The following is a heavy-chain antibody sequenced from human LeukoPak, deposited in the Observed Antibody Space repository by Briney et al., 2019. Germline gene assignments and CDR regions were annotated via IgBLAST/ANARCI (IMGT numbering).Heavy chain of an antibody. CDR2: INHSGST. J-gene: IGHJ4*02. V-gene: IGHV4-34*01. CDR1: GGSFSGYY. CDR3: ASVDDEGYSDS. D-gene: IGHD3-22*01. Sequence: PSETLSLTCAVYGGSFSGYYWSWIRQPPGKGLEWIGEINHSGSTKYNPSLKSRLTISVDTSKNQFSLRLSSVTAADTAVYYCASVDDEGYSDSWGQGTLVTVSS.